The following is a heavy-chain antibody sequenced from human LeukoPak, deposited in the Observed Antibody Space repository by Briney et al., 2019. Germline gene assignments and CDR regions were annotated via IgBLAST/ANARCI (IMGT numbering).Heavy chain of an antibody. D-gene: IGHD3-22*01. CDR1: GFTFSSYG. V-gene: IGHV3-30*02. J-gene: IGHJ4*02. CDR2: IRYDGNNK. CDR3: AKDSAIVLGDY. Sequence: TGGSLRLYCAASGFTFSSYGMQWVRQTPGKGLEWVAFIRYDGNNKYYADSVKGRFTISRDNSKNTLYLQMNSLRAEDTAVYYCAKDSAIVLGDYWGQGTLVTVSS.